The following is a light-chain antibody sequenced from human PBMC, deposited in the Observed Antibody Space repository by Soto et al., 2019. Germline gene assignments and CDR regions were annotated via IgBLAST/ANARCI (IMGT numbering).Light chain of an antibody. Sequence: AIQMTQSPSSLSASVGDRVTITCQACQGIRNDLGWYQQKPGKAPNLLIYAASSLQSGVPSRFSGSGSGTDFTLTISSLQPEDFATYYCLQDYNYPRTFGQGTKVEIK. V-gene: IGKV1-6*01. CDR1: QGIRND. CDR3: LQDYNYPRT. J-gene: IGKJ1*01. CDR2: AAS.